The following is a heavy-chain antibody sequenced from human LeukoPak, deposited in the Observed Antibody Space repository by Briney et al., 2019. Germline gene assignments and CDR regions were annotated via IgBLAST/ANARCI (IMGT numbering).Heavy chain of an antibody. J-gene: IGHJ5*02. V-gene: IGHV3-23*01. CDR2: ISSSGDTT. D-gene: IGHD6-19*01. Sequence: GGTLRLSCAASGFAFSRYGMSWVRQAPGKGLEWVSAISSSGDTTYYADSVEGRFTISRDNSKNTLYLQMNSLRAEDTAIYYCASPGIAVAVGPWGQGTLVTVSS. CDR1: GFAFSRYG. CDR3: ASPGIAVAVGP.